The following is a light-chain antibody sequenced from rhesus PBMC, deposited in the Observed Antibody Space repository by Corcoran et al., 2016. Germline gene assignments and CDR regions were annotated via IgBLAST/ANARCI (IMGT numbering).Light chain of an antibody. CDR2: GAS. Sequence: EIVMTQSPATLSLSPGERATLSCRASQSVSSSLAWYQQKPGQAPRLLIDGASSRATGTPDRFSGNGSGTEFTLPISSLEPEDFAVYYCQQYSNWPYSFGQGTKVEIK. CDR1: QSVSSS. V-gene: IGKV3-42*03. CDR3: QQYSNWPYS. J-gene: IGKJ2*01.